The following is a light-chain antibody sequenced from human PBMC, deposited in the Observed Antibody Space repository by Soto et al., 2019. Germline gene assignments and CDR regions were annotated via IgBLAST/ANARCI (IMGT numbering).Light chain of an antibody. CDR2: DAS. CDR1: QSVSSY. CDR3: QQRSNWPLT. V-gene: IGKV3-11*01. J-gene: IGKJ4*01. Sequence: EIVLTQSPATLSLSPGERATLSCRASQSVSSYLAWYQQKPGQAPRLLIYDASNRATGIPARFSGSGSGTDFTLNIRSLEPEEFAVYYCQQRSNWPLTFGGGTKVEIK.